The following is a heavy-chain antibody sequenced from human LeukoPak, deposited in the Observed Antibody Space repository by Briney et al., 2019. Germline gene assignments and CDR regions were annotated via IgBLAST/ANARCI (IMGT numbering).Heavy chain of an antibody. V-gene: IGHV1-69*05. J-gene: IGHJ5*02. Sequence: GASVNVSCKVSGTSFTSYSLNWVRQAPGQGLEWVGEILPMFGTTNYAQKFEDRVTITIDESTSTVYMELRSLTSEDTAIYFCARELGDVAMVFKSWGQGTLVTVSS. D-gene: IGHD3-16*01. CDR2: ILPMFGTT. CDR3: ARELGDVAMVFKS. CDR1: GTSFTSYS.